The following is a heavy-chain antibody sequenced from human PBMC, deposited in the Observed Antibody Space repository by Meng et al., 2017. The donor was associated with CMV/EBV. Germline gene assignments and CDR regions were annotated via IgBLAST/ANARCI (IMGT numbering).Heavy chain of an antibody. J-gene: IGHJ4*02. V-gene: IGHV4-34*01. CDR1: GGSFSGYY. Sequence: SETLSLTCVVYGGSFSGYYWSWIRQPPGKGLEWIGEINHSGSTNYNPSLKGRVTILVDTSKNQFSLKLSSVTAADTAVYYCARGPGYSSSHPLYWGQGTLVTVSS. D-gene: IGHD6-13*01. CDR2: INHSGST. CDR3: ARGPGYSSSHPLY.